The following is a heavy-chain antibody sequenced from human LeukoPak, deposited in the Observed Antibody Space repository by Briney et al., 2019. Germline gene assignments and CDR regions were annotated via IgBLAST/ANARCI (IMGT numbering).Heavy chain of an antibody. J-gene: IGHJ4*02. Sequence: GGSLRLSCAASGFAFRIFPMIWARQAPGKGLEWVSSISADSTTTNYADSAKGRFTVSRDNSKRTLYLEMNILRVEDTALYYCATLMYATGRQGFASWGQGTRVTVSP. CDR2: ISADSTTT. D-gene: IGHD2-8*01. V-gene: IGHV3-23*01. CDR1: GFAFRIFP. CDR3: ATLMYATGRQGFAS.